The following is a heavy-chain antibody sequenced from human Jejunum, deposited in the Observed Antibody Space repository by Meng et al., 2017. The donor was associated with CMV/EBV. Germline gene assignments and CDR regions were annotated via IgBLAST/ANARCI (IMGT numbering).Heavy chain of an antibody. Sequence: YYWGWIRQPPGTGLEWIGSIYPSGTTYYNPSLNSRVTISIDTSKNRFSLKLSSVTAADTAVYYCARNPPICSTTKCYRAENWFDPWGHGTLVTVSS. V-gene: IGHV4-38-2*01. D-gene: IGHD2-2*01. CDR2: IYPSGTT. J-gene: IGHJ5*02. CDR1: YY. CDR3: ARNPPICSTTKCYRAENWFDP.